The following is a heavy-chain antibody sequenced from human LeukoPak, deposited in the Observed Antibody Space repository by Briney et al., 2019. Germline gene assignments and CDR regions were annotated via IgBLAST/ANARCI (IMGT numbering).Heavy chain of an antibody. D-gene: IGHD3-22*01. Sequence: SETLSLTCTVSGDSIATGIHDWGWIRQPPGKGLEWIGSVFYTGNTYYNPSLQSRITISVDTSKNQVSLKVTSVTATDTALYYCARQGTYYYDSTKFTFDSWGQGTLVTVSS. CDR3: ARQGTYYYDSTKFTFDS. V-gene: IGHV4-39*01. CDR1: GDSIATGIHD. CDR2: VFYTGNT. J-gene: IGHJ4*02.